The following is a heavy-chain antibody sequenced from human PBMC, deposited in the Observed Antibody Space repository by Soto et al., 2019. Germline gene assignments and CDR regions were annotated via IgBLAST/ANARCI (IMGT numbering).Heavy chain of an antibody. CDR3: ARHNWEYYYMDV. J-gene: IGHJ6*03. V-gene: IGHV4-39*01. CDR2: IYYSGST. Sequence: SETLSLTCTVSGGSISSSSYYWGWIRQPPGKGLEWIGSIYYSGSTYYNPSLKSRVTISVDTSKNQFSLKLSSVTAADTAVYYCARHNWEYYYMDVWGKGTTVTVSS. D-gene: IGHD7-27*01. CDR1: GGSISSSSYY.